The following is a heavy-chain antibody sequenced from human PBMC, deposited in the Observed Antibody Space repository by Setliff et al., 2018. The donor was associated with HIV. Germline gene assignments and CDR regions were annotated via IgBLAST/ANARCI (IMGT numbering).Heavy chain of an antibody. Sequence: PGGSLRLSCVASGFTFKTFAMHWVRQAPGKGLEWVSVISYDGSRTYYADSVKGRFAISRDNSKNTVYLELNSLKPEDTAVYYCARDLTYHYDSGGYYDAFDIWGQGTMVTVSS. CDR1: GFTFKTFA. CDR3: ARDLTYHYDSGGYYDAFDI. CDR2: ISYDGSRT. D-gene: IGHD3-22*01. V-gene: IGHV3-30*01. J-gene: IGHJ3*02.